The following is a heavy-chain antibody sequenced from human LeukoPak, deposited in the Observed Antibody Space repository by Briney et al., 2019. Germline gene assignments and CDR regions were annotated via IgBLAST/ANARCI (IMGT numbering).Heavy chain of an antibody. CDR2: IYTSGST. CDR3: ARGLGDFWSGFLQNWFDP. J-gene: IGHJ5*02. CDR1: GGSISSGSYY. D-gene: IGHD3-3*01. V-gene: IGHV4-61*02. Sequence: PSETLSLTCTVFGGSISSGSYYWSWIRQPAGKGLEWIVRIYTSGSTNYNPSLKSRVTISVDTSKTQFSLKLRSVTAADTAVYYCARGLGDFWSGFLQNWFDPWGQGTLVTVSS.